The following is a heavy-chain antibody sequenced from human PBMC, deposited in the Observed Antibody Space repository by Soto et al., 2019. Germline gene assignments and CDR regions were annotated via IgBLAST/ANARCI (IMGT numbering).Heavy chain of an antibody. V-gene: IGHV1-46*01. Sequence: GASVKVSCKASGYTFTSYYMHWVRQAPGQGLEWMGIINPSGGSTSYAQKFQGRVTMTRDTSTSTVYMELSSLRSEDTAVYYCARDREHTAMVTGSPWYWGQGTLVTVSS. CDR2: INPSGGST. CDR3: ARDREHTAMVTGSPWY. CDR1: GYTFTSYY. D-gene: IGHD5-18*01. J-gene: IGHJ4*02.